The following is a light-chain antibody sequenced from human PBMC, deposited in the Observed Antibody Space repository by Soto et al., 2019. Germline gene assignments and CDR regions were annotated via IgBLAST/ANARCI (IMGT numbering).Light chain of an antibody. CDR1: QGISSF. Sequence: DVQMTQSPSSLSASVGXRVTITCRASQGISSFLAWYQQIPGKVPKLLIYSASTLQSGVPSRFSGSGSGTDFTLTISSLQPEDVAIYYCQKYNSGPLTFGGGTKV. CDR3: QKYNSGPLT. J-gene: IGKJ4*01. CDR2: SAS. V-gene: IGKV1-27*01.